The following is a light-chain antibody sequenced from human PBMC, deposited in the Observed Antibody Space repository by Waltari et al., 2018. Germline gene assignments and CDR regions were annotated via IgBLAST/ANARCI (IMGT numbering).Light chain of an antibody. CDR3: QQYRSSPWT. CDR2: ASS. CDR1: QSIGSNY. Sequence: EIVLMQSPGTLSLSPGERATLSCRASQSIGSNYLAWYQQRPGQAPRLLIYASSSRATGVPDRFSGSGSGTDFSLTISRLEPEDFGVYYCQQYRSSPWTFGQGTKVEIK. V-gene: IGKV3-20*01. J-gene: IGKJ1*01.